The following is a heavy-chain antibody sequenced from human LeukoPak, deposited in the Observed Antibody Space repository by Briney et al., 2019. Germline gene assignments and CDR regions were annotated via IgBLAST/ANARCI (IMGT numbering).Heavy chain of an antibody. V-gene: IGHV3-30-3*01. J-gene: IGHJ4*02. CDR1: GFTFSSYA. D-gene: IGHD6-13*01. CDR3: AREQQLVHFDH. Sequence: PGRSLRLSCAASGFTFSSYATHWVRQAPGKGLEWVAVISYDGSNKYYADSVKGRFTISRDNSKNTLYLQMNSLRAEDTAVYYCAREQQLVHFDHWGQGTLVTVSS. CDR2: ISYDGSNK.